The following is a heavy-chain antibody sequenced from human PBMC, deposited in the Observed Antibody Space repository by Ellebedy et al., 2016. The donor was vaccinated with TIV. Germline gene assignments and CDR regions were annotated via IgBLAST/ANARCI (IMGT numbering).Heavy chain of an antibody. CDR1: GFMFSDYY. CDR2: ISDIGSTM. V-gene: IGHV3-11*01. Sequence: GGSLRLSCAASGFMFSDYYMTWIRQAPGKGLEWVSYISDIGSTMYYPDPVKGRFTVSRDNARQSLYLEMNNLRAEDTAVYYCARVRQDYEYYHHYMDVWGKGTTVTVSS. D-gene: IGHD4-17*01. J-gene: IGHJ6*03. CDR3: ARVRQDYEYYHHYMDV.